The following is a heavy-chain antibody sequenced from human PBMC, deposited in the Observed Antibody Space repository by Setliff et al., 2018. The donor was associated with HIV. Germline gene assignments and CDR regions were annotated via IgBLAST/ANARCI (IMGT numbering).Heavy chain of an antibody. J-gene: IGHJ4*02. Sequence: PGGSLRLSCAASGFTFSSFTFDWVRQAQGKGLEWVSSISGSSSSRTSYKYYADSVKGRFTIARDIAKNSLYLQMNSLRAEDTAVYYCARERCSSTSCYVIDDWGQGTLVTVSS. CDR3: ARERCSSTSCYVIDD. D-gene: IGHD2-2*01. CDR2: ISGSSSSRTSYK. CDR1: GFTFSSFT. V-gene: IGHV3-21*01.